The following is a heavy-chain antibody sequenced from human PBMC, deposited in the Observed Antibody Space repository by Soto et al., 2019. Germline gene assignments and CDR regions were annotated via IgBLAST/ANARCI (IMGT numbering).Heavy chain of an antibody. Sequence: QVQLVQSGAEVKKPGASVKVSCKASGYTFTSYGISWVRQAPGQGLEWMGWISAYNGNTNYAQKLQDRVTITTHTAKSAAYTEGRGLISVGTAVYYGARGGEEMATIPPYDYWGQGTLVTVSS. CDR3: ARGGEEMATIPPYDY. V-gene: IGHV1-18*01. D-gene: IGHD5-12*01. CDR2: ISAYNGNT. CDR1: GYTFTSYG. J-gene: IGHJ4*02.